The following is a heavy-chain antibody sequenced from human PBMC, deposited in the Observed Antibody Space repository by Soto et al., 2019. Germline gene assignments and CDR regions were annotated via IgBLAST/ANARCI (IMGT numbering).Heavy chain of an antibody. CDR1: GGSISSYY. J-gene: IGHJ4*02. D-gene: IGHD6-19*01. CDR3: ARYGYSSGWYYFDY. Sequence: QVQLQESGPGLVKPSETLSLTCTVSGGSISSYYWSWIRQPPGTGLEWIGYIYYSGSTNYNPSLKSRVTISVDKSTNQFSLKLSSVTAADTAVYSCARYGYSSGWYYFDYWGQGTLVTVSS. CDR2: IYYSGST. V-gene: IGHV4-59*01.